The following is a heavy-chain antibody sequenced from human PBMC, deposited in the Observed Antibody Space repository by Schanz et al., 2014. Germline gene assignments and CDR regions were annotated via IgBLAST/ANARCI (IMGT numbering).Heavy chain of an antibody. CDR3: ARDRRFFDRDDLYYFDS. CDR2: IIPFLAVS. CDR1: GGTLDTYK. J-gene: IGHJ4*02. V-gene: IGHV1-69*08. Sequence: QDQLLQSGAAVKKPGSSVRVSCKASGGTLDTYKIAWVRQVPGQGLEWMGRIIPFLAVSNYAQAFQGRVTMPTDPSTNTAYMELRSLRSDDTAVYYCARDRRFFDRDDLYYFDSWGQGTLVTVSS. D-gene: IGHD3-3*01.